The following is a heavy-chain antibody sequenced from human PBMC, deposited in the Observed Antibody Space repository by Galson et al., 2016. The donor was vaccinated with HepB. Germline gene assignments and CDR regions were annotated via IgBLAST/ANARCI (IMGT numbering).Heavy chain of an antibody. V-gene: IGHV1-3*01. CDR1: GYNVNSNA. CDR3: PRAPGRRDVRGKGFRRKEEGGEYSPTNWFDP. CDR2: INGGNGNP. Sequence: SVKVSCKASGYNVNSNAMHWVRQAPGHRPEWMGGINGGNGNPRYAQKFQGRVTITRDTSADTTYMEVSSLTSEDTAVYYSPRAPGRRDVRGKGFRRKEEGGEYSPTNWFDPWGQGTLVTVSS. J-gene: IGHJ5*02. D-gene: IGHD2-15*01.